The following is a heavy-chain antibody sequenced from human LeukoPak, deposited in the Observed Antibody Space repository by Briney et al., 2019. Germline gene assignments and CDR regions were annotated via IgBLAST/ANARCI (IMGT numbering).Heavy chain of an antibody. CDR1: GFSFSTDW. D-gene: IGHD6-13*01. CDR3: VRSQYSSSS. J-gene: IGHJ4*02. CDR2: IKHDGSER. Sequence: PGGPVRLSCAASGFSFSTDWVGWVRRAPGKGLEWVANIKHDGSERHYVDSVKGRFTISRDNAKNSLYLQMNSLRVEDTALYYCVRSQYSSSSWGQGTLVAVSS. V-gene: IGHV3-7*01.